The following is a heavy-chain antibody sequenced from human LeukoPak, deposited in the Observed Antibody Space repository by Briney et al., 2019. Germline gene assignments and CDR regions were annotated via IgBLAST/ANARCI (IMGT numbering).Heavy chain of an antibody. CDR1: GFTFSSYA. Sequence: PGGSLRLSCAASGFTFSSYAMSWVRQAPGRGLEWVSAISGSGGSTYYADSVKGRFTISRDNSKNTLYLQMNSLGAEDTAVYYCAKNRAVAGYFDYWGQGTLVTVSS. CDR3: AKNRAVAGYFDY. V-gene: IGHV3-23*01. J-gene: IGHJ4*02. CDR2: ISGSGGST. D-gene: IGHD6-19*01.